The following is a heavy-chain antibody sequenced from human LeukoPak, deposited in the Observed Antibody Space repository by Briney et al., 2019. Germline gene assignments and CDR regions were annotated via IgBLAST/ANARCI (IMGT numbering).Heavy chain of an antibody. Sequence: SQTLSLTCAVSGGSISSGGYSWSWIRQPPGKGLEWIGNIYHSGNTYYNPSLKSRVTISVDRSKKKFSLTLSSVTAADTAVYYCARHYSNYAYYFDYWGQGTLVTVSS. J-gene: IGHJ4*02. CDR3: ARHYSNYAYYFDY. V-gene: IGHV4-30-2*01. CDR2: IYHSGNT. D-gene: IGHD4-11*01. CDR1: GGSISSGGYS.